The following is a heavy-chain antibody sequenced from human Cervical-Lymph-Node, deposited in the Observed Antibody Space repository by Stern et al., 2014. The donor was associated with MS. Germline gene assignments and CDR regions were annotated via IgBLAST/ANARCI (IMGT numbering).Heavy chain of an antibody. V-gene: IGHV3-30*03. D-gene: IGHD7-27*01. Sequence: VQLVESGGGVVQPGASLRLSCVASGLNFSSSGMHWVRQAPGKGLEWVAVISPGGNKKHYADSVKGRFTISRDNTKSTLYLQMNSLRPEDTAVYYCSRHSRTGWFDPWGRGTLVTVSS. CDR1: GLNFSSSG. CDR2: ISPGGNKK. J-gene: IGHJ5*02. CDR3: SRHSRTGWFDP.